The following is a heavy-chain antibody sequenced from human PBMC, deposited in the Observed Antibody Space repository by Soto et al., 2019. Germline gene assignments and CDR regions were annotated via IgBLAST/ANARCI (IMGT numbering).Heavy chain of an antibody. D-gene: IGHD1-26*01. V-gene: IGHV3-11*01. CDR1: GFTFSDYY. Sequence: PGGSLRLSXAASGFTFSDYYMSWIRQAPGKGLEWVSYISSSGSTIYYADSVKGRFTISRDNAKNSLYLQMNSLRAEDTAVYYCARDRSGSYVGAFGIWGQGTMVTVSS. CDR3: ARDRSGSYVGAFGI. CDR2: ISSSGSTI. J-gene: IGHJ3*02.